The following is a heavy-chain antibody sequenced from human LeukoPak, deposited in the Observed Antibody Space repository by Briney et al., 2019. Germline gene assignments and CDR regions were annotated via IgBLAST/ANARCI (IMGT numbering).Heavy chain of an antibody. Sequence: PSETLPLTCTVSGGSISSYYWSWIRQPPGKGLEWIGYIYYSGSTNYNPSLKSRVTISVDTSKNQFSLKLSSVTAADTAVYYCARVKDYVWGSYRQGVWFDPWGQGTLVTVSS. CDR2: IYYSGST. CDR1: GGSISSYY. CDR3: ARVKDYVWGSYRQGVWFDP. J-gene: IGHJ5*02. V-gene: IGHV4-59*01. D-gene: IGHD3-16*02.